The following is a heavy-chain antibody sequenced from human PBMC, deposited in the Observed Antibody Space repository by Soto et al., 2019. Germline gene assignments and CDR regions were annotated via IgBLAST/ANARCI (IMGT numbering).Heavy chain of an antibody. CDR2: ISGSGGST. Sequence: EVQLLESGGGLVQPGGSLRLSCAASGFTFSSYAMSWVRQAPGKGLEWVSAISGSGGSTYYADSVKGRFTISRDNSKNTLYLQMNSLRAEDTAVYYCAKARAQYYDFWSGYPVDYWGQGTLVTVS. CDR1: GFTFSSYA. J-gene: IGHJ4*02. D-gene: IGHD3-3*01. V-gene: IGHV3-23*01. CDR3: AKARAQYYDFWSGYPVDY.